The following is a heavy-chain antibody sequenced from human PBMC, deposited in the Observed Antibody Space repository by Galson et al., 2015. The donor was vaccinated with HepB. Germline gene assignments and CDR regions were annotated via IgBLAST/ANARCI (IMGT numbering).Heavy chain of an antibody. D-gene: IGHD2-15*01. CDR1: GDSISNYY. V-gene: IGHV4-4*07. CDR2: IYTSGRT. J-gene: IGHJ6*02. Sequence: LSLTCTVSGDSISNYYWNWIRQPAGKGLEWIGRIYTSGRTTNNPSLKSRVTMSVDTSKNQFSLKLTSVTAADTAVYYCARDVVASSYYYYGMDVWGHGTTVTVSS. CDR3: ARDVVASSYYYYGMDV.